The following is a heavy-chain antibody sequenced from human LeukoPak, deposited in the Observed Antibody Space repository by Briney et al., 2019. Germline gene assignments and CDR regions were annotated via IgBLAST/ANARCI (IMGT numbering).Heavy chain of an antibody. Sequence: GASVKVSCKASGYTFTSYGISWVRQAPGQGLEWMGWISAYNGNTNYAQKLQGRVTMTRDTSTSTVYMELSSLRSEDTAVYYCARDPIAVAAPFDYWGQGTLVTVSS. CDR1: GYTFTSYG. J-gene: IGHJ4*02. CDR2: ISAYNGNT. D-gene: IGHD6-19*01. V-gene: IGHV1-18*01. CDR3: ARDPIAVAAPFDY.